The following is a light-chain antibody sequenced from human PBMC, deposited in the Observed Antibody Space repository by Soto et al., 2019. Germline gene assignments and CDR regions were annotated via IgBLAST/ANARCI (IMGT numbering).Light chain of an antibody. Sequence: ELVFTQSPATLSLSPGERATLSCRASQSVSSSYLAWYQQKPGQAPRLLIYGASSRATGIPDRFSGSGSGTDFTLTISRLEPEDFAVYYCQQYGSSPPDTFGGGTKVDIK. J-gene: IGKJ4*01. CDR3: QQYGSSPPDT. CDR2: GAS. CDR1: QSVSSSY. V-gene: IGKV3-20*01.